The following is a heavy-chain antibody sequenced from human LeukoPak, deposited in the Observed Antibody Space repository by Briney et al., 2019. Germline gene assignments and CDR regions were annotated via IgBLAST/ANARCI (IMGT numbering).Heavy chain of an antibody. Sequence: SETLSLTCTVSGGSISSYYWSWIRQPAGKGLEWIGRIYTSGSTNYNPSLKSRVTMSVDTSKNQFSLKLSSVTAADTAVYSCARWEITIVRGVPRFWFDPWGQGTLVTVSS. CDR2: IYTSGST. D-gene: IGHD3-10*01. CDR1: GGSISSYY. J-gene: IGHJ5*02. V-gene: IGHV4-4*07. CDR3: ARWEITIVRGVPRFWFDP.